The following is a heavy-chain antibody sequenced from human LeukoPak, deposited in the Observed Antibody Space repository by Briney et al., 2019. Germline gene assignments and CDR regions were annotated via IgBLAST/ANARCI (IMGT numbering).Heavy chain of an antibody. CDR1: GFTFSSYP. CDR3: ATSSGWYPKYFDY. D-gene: IGHD6-19*01. CDR2: ISGSGGDT. J-gene: IGHJ4*02. Sequence: GGSLRRSCAASGFTFSSYPMSWVRQAPGKGLEWVSAISGSGGDTYYADSVKGRFTISRDNSKNTLYLQMNSLRAEDTALYYCATSSGWYPKYFDYWGQGTLVTVSS. V-gene: IGHV3-23*01.